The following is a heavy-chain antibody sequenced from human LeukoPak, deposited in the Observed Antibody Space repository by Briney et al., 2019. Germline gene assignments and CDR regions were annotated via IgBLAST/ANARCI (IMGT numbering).Heavy chain of an antibody. Sequence: GGSLRLSCAASGFTFRNYAMHWVRQAPGKGLEWVAVISYDGSKKYYADSVKGRFTISRDNSKNTLYLQMNSLRAEDTAVYYCARDYGNGGDYFDYWGQGTLVTVSS. D-gene: IGHD7-27*01. V-gene: IGHV3-30-3*01. CDR3: ARDYGNGGDYFDY. CDR1: GFTFRNYA. CDR2: ISYDGSKK. J-gene: IGHJ4*02.